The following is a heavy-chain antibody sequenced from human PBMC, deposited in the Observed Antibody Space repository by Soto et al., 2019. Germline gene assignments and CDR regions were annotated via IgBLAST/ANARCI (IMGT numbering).Heavy chain of an antibody. D-gene: IGHD2-2*01. CDR2: ISAYNGNT. CDR3: ARVHGAAMVWFDP. CDR1: GYTFTSYC. J-gene: IGHJ5*02. V-gene: IGHV1-18*01. Sequence: APLKVSCKSSGYTFTSYCISWARQAPGQGLEWMGWISAYNGNTNYAQKLQGRVTMTTDTSTSTAYMELRSLRSDDTAVYYCARVHGAAMVWFDPWGQGTLVTVSS.